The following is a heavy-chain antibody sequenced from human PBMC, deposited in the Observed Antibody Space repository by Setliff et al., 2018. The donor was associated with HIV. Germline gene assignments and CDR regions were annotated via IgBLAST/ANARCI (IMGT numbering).Heavy chain of an antibody. CDR1: GGTFSSYA. Sequence: SVKVSCKASGGTFSSYAISWVRQAPGQGPEWIGRITLIISTANYAQKFQGRVTISADKSTSTAYMELSSLRSEDTAVYYCAKDTGYSGTAWGTWGQGTLVTVSS. J-gene: IGHJ5*02. V-gene: IGHV1-69*04. CDR3: AKDTGYSGTAWGT. D-gene: IGHD5-12*01. CDR2: ITLIISTA.